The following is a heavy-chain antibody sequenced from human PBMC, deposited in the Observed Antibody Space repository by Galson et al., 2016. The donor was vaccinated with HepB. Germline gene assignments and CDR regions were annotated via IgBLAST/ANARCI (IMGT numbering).Heavy chain of an antibody. V-gene: IGHV5-51*01. Sequence: QSGAEVKKPGESLKISCRGSGYSFTTYWIGWVRQMPEKGLEWMGIIYPGDSDTRYSPSFQGQVTISVDKSISTAYLQWSSLQASDTPMYYCARLGGRAYTYGGNFDYWGQGTLVTVSS. D-gene: IGHD5-18*01. CDR2: IYPGDSDT. J-gene: IGHJ4*02. CDR1: GYSFTTYW. CDR3: ARLGGRAYTYGGNFDY.